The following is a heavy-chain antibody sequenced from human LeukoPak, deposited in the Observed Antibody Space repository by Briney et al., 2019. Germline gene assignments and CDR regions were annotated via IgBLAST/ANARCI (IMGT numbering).Heavy chain of an antibody. CDR3: ARGAIGSTSFDH. V-gene: IGHV1-8*03. CDR1: GYTFTMND. CDR2: MNPNSGDT. J-gene: IGHJ4*02. Sequence: ASVKVSCKASGYTFTMNDINWVRQAPGQGLEWMGWMNPNSGDTGYAQKFQGRVTITRHTSMTTAYMELSSLRPEDTAVYYCARGAIGSTSFDHWGQGTLVTVSS. D-gene: IGHD6-13*01.